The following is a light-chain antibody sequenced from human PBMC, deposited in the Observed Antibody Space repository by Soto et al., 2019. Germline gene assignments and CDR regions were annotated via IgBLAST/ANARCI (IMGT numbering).Light chain of an antibody. CDR2: GAS. J-gene: IGKJ1*01. CDR3: QQYGSSPWT. Sequence: EIVLTQSPGTLSLSPGERATLSYRASQSVTSTHLAWYQQKPGQAPRLLIYGASSRATGIPDRFSGSGSGTGFTLTISRLEPEDLAVYYCQQYGSSPWTFGQGTKVEIK. V-gene: IGKV3-20*01. CDR1: QSVTSTH.